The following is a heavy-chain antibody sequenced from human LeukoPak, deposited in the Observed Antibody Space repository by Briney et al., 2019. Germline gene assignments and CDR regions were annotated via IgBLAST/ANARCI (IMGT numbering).Heavy chain of an antibody. CDR3: ARMGCGSYPNYFDY. CDR2: IDWDADK. D-gene: IGHD1-26*01. J-gene: IGHJ4*02. V-gene: IGHV2-70*11. Sequence: SGPTLVNPTQTLTLTFSFSGFSLSTSGMCVSWIRQPPGKALEWLARIDWDADKYYSTSLKTRLTISKDTSKNQVVLTMTNMDPVDTASYYCARMGCGSYPNYFDYWGQGILVTVSS. CDR1: GFSLSTSGMC.